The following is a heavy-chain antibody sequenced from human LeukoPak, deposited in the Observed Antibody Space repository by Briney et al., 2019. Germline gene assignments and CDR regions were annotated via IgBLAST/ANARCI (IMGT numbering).Heavy chain of an antibody. Sequence: GGSLRLSCAASGITVTTHCMNWVRQAPGKGLEWVASIKEDGGEKKDVYSVKGRVTISKNLAQNSLFLQINSLRAEDPAVYYCASDYASYDFWSGYENFDFWGPGTLVTVS. CDR2: IKEDGGEK. CDR1: GITVTTHC. D-gene: IGHD3-3*01. CDR3: ASDYASYDFWSGYENFDF. V-gene: IGHV3-7*01. J-gene: IGHJ4*02.